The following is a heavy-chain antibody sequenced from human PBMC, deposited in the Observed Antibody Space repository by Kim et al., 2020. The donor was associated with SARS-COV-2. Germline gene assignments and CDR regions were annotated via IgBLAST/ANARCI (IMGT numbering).Heavy chain of an antibody. Sequence: GGSLRLSCAASGFTFSSYAMHWVRQAPGKGLEWGAAISYDGRKKDYADSVKGRFTISRDNSKKTLYLQMNSLRAEDTAVYNCAREYNGYFDLWGRGTLVTVSS. J-gene: IGHJ2*01. D-gene: IGHD1-1*01. CDR1: GFTFSSYA. CDR3: AREYNGYFDL. CDR2: ISYDGRKK. V-gene: IGHV3-30*04.